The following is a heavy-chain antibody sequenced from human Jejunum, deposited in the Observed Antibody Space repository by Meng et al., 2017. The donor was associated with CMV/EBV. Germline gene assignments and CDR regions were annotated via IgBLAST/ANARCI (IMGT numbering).Heavy chain of an antibody. D-gene: IGHD1-1*01. CDR3: AKDEGAGGTTFFDH. J-gene: IGHJ4*02. CDR1: GFDLSKFS. V-gene: IGHV3-23*01. Sequence: CVGSGFDLSKFSMSWGRQAPGKGLEWVSSISASGRNDYAASVKGRFVISRDIATTTLYLQITSLRGDDTAIYFCAKDEGAGGTTFFDHWGQGTLVTVSS. CDR2: ISASGRN.